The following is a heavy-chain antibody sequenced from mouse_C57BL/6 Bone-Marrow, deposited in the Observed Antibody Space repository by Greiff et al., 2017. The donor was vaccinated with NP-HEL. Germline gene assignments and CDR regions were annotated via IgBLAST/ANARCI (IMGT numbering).Heavy chain of an antibody. CDR3: ASLCFPYYGSSYGFAY. CDR1: GFTFSSYG. Sequence: EVMLVESGGDLVKPGGSLKLSCAASGFTFSSYGMSWVRQTPDKRLEWVATISSGGSYTYYPDSVKGRFTISRDNAKNTLYLQMSSLKSEDTAMYYCASLCFPYYGSSYGFAYWGQGTLVTVSA. CDR2: ISSGGSYT. V-gene: IGHV5-6*01. J-gene: IGHJ3*01. D-gene: IGHD1-1*01.